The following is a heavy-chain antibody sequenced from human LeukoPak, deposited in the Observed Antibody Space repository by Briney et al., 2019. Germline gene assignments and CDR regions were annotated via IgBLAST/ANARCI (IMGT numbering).Heavy chain of an antibody. CDR3: ARERGYSYGNDAFDI. J-gene: IGHJ3*02. CDR2: IYYSGST. CDR1: GGSISSYY. D-gene: IGHD5-18*01. V-gene: IGHV4-59*01. Sequence: SETLSLTCTVSGGSISSYYWSWIRQPPGKGLEWIGYIYYSGSTNYNPSLKSRVTISVDTSKNQFSLKLSSVTAADTAVYHCARERGYSYGNDAFDIWGQGTMVTVSS.